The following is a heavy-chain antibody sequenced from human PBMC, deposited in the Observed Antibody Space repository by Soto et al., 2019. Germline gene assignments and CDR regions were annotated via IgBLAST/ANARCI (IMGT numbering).Heavy chain of an antibody. Sequence: PSETLSLTCTVSGGSISSGGYYWSWIRQHPGKGLEWIGYIYYSGSTYYNPSLKSRVTISVDTSKNQFSLKLSSVTAADTAVYYCARAHDSSGFNGFDPLGQGTLVTVS. V-gene: IGHV4-31*03. CDR2: IYYSGST. CDR1: GGSISSGGYY. CDR3: ARAHDSSGFNGFDP. D-gene: IGHD3-22*01. J-gene: IGHJ5*02.